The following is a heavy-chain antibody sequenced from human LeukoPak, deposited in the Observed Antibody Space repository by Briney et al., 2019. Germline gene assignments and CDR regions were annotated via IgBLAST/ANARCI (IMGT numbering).Heavy chain of an antibody. V-gene: IGHV4-59*01. CDR1: GGSISSYN. CDR2: IYYSGST. J-gene: IGHJ4*02. D-gene: IGHD2-15*01. CDR3: ARETCSGGSCSQFDF. Sequence: PSETLSLTCTVSGGSISSYNWSWIRQSPRKGLEWIGYIYYSGSTNYNPSLKSRVTISVDTSKNQFPLTLSSLTAADTADYYCARETCSGGSCSQFDFWGQGTLVTVSS.